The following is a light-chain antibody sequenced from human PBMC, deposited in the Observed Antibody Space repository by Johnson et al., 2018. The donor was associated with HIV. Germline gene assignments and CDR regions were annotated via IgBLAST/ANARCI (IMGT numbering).Light chain of an antibody. Sequence: QPVLTQPPSVSAAPGQKVTISCSGSSSNIGNSYVSWYQQLPGTAPKLLIYDNNRRPSGIPDRFSGSKSGTSATLGITGLQTGDEADYYCGTWDSSLRVGFFGTGTKVTVL. CDR1: SSNIGNSY. J-gene: IGLJ1*01. V-gene: IGLV1-51*01. CDR3: GTWDSSLRVGF. CDR2: DNN.